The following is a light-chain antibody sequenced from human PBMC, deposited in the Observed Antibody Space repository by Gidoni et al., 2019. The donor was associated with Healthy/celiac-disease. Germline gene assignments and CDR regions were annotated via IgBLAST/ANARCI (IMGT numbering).Light chain of an antibody. J-gene: IGLJ3*02. Sequence: QSVLTQPPSVSGAPAQRVTIYCTGSSSNIGAGYDVHWYQQLPGTAPKLLIYGNNNRPSGVPDRFSGSNSGTSASLAITGLQAEDEADYYCQSNDSSLSAWVFGGGTKVTVL. CDR2: GNN. CDR1: SSNIGAGYD. CDR3: QSNDSSLSAWV. V-gene: IGLV1-40*01.